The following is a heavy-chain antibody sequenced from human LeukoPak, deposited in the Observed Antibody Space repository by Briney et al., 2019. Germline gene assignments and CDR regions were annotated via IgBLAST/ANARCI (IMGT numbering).Heavy chain of an antibody. Sequence: SVKVSCKASGGTFSSYAISWVRQAPGQGLEWMGRIIPILGIANYAQKFQGRVTITADKSTSTAYMELSSLRSEDTAVYYCARDIETLATVTTYALDIWGQGTMVTVSS. CDR1: GGTFSSYA. D-gene: IGHD4-17*01. CDR2: IIPILGIA. J-gene: IGHJ3*02. CDR3: ARDIETLATVTTYALDI. V-gene: IGHV1-69*04.